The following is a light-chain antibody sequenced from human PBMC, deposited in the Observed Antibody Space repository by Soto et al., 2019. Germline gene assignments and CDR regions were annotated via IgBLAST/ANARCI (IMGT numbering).Light chain of an antibody. V-gene: IGKV3D-20*02. CDR2: GAS. CDR3: QQRSNWPPIT. CDR1: QSVSTI. Sequence: EIVMTQSPATLSVSPGERTTLSCRASQSVSTILAWYQQKPGQAPRLLIYGASSRATGIPDRFSGSGSGTDFTLTISRLEPEDFAVYYCQQRSNWPPITFGQGTRLEIK. J-gene: IGKJ5*01.